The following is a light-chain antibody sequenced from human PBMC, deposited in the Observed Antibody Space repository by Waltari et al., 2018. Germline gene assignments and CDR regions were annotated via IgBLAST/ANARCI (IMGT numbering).Light chain of an antibody. CDR3: SSCTSSNNCV. CDR2: ELT. J-gene: IGLJ1*01. V-gene: IGLV2-8*01. Sequence: QSALTQPPSASGSPGQSVTISCTGTSSDVGGYDYVSWYQQPPGKAPNLIISELTKPPSGVPERCSVSKSGNTASLTGSGLQAEDDAEYYCSSCTSSNNCVFGTGTKVTVL. CDR1: SSDVGGYDY.